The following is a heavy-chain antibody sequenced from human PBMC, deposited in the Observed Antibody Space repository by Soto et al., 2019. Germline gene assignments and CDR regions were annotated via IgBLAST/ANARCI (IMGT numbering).Heavy chain of an antibody. CDR3: ARYSGRHTELDY. V-gene: IGHV4-59*01. D-gene: IGHD1-26*01. CDR1: GDSISGYY. J-gene: IGHJ4*02. CDR2: IHYSGAT. Sequence: QVQLLESGPGLVKPSETLSLTCTVSGDSISGYYWSWIRQTPGKGLEWIGWIHYSGATLYNPSLKTRITISVDMSRHHFSLKVSSVTAADTALSYCARYSGRHTELDYWGQGTLVTVSS.